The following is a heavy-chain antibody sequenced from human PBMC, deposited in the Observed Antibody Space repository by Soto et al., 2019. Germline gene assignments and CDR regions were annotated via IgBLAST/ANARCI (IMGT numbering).Heavy chain of an antibody. CDR3: ARAVYGSSGWRFDY. D-gene: IGHD6-19*01. CDR2: IYYSGST. V-gene: IGHV4-31*03. J-gene: IGHJ4*02. CDR1: GGSISSGGYY. Sequence: SETLSLTCTVSGGSISSGGYYWSWIRQHPGKGLEWIGYIYYSGSTYYNPSLKSRVTISVDTSKNQFSLKLSSVTAADTAVYYCARAVYGSSGWRFDYWGQGTLVTVSS.